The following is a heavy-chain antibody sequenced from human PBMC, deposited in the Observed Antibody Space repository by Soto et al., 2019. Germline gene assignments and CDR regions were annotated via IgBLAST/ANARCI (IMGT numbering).Heavy chain of an antibody. CDR3: ARLARSMFDY. Sequence: PSETLSLTCTVSGGSISSYYWSWIRQPPGKGLEWIGYIYYSGSTNYNPSLKSRVTISVDTSKNQFSLKLSSVTAADTAVYYCARLARSMFDYWGQGTLVTVSS. CDR1: GGSISSYY. D-gene: IGHD3-3*02. CDR2: IYYSGST. J-gene: IGHJ4*02. V-gene: IGHV4-59*08.